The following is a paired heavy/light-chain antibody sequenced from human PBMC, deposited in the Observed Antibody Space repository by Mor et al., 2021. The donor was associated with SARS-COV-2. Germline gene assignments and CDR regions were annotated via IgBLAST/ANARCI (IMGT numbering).Light chain of an antibody. CDR1: SGSIASNY. J-gene: IGLJ3*02. CDR3: QSYDSSNREWV. V-gene: IGLV6-57*03. Sequence: NFMLTQPHSVSESPGKTVTISCTRSSGSIASNYVQWYQQRPGSAPTTVIYEDNQRPSGVPDRFSGSIDSSSNSASLTISGLKTEDEADYYCQSYDSSNREWVFGGGTKLTVL. CDR2: EDN.
Heavy chain of an antibody. Sequence: QLQLQESGPGLVKPSETLSLTCTVSGGSISSSSYYWGWIRQPPGKGLEWIGSIYYSGSTYYNPSLKSRVTISVDTSKNQFSLKLSSVTAADTAVYYCARLCRGYCSSTSCPDCMDVWGQGTTVTVSS. J-gene: IGHJ6*02. CDR1: GGSISSSSYY. D-gene: IGHD2-2*01. CDR3: ARLCRGYCSSTSCPDCMDV. CDR2: IYYSGST. V-gene: IGHV4-39*01.